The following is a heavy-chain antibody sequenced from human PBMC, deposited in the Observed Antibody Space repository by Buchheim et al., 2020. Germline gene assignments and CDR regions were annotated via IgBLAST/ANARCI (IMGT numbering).Heavy chain of an antibody. CDR1: NFTFSSYG. V-gene: IGHV3-30*18. CDR3: AKGIGSYTNYYYYYYMDV. D-gene: IGHD3-10*01. J-gene: IGHJ6*03. Sequence: QVQLVESGGGVVQPGRSLRLSCAASNFTFSSYGMHWVRQAPGKGLEWVALISYQGSSEFYADSVKGRFTISRDSSKNTVYLQMNSLRADDTAVYYCAKGIGSYTNYYYYYYMDVWGKGTT. CDR2: ISYQGSSE.